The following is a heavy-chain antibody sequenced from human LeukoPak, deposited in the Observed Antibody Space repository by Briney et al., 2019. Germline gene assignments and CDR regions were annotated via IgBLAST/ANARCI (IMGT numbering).Heavy chain of an antibody. Sequence: PSETLSLTCAVYGGSFSGYYWSWIRQPPGKGLEWIGEINHSGSTNYNPSLKSRVTISVDTSKNQFSLKLSSVTAADTAVYYCATMPWSEWFHYRARRLDGDYWGQGTLVTVSS. CDR2: INHSGST. D-gene: IGHD3-3*01. CDR3: ATMPWSEWFHYRARRLDGDY. V-gene: IGHV4-34*01. J-gene: IGHJ4*02. CDR1: GGSFSGYY.